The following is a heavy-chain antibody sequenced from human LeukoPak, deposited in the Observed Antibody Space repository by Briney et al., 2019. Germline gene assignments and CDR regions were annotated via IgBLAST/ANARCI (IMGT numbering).Heavy chain of an antibody. Sequence: GGSLRLSWAASGFTFDDYGMNWVRQAPGKRLEWVSSITSSSTYVFYADSVKGRFTISRDNAKNSLYLQMNSLRAEDTAVYYCARPYYFSSGSLPYWGQGTLVTVSS. J-gene: IGHJ4*02. D-gene: IGHD3-10*01. CDR2: ITSSSTYV. CDR3: ARPYYFSSGSLPY. V-gene: IGHV3-21*01. CDR1: GFTFDDYG.